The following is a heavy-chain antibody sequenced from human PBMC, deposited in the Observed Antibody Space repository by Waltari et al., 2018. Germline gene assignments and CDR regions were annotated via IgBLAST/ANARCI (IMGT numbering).Heavy chain of an antibody. CDR1: GFTFSSYW. D-gene: IGHD6-6*01. CDR3: ARGLALDY. Sequence: EVQLVESGGGLVQPGGSLRLSCAASGFTFSSYWRSWVRQAPGKGLEWVANIKQDGSEKYYVDSVKGRFTISRDNAKNSLYLQMNSLRAEDTAVYYCARGLALDYWGQGTLVTVSS. V-gene: IGHV3-7*01. CDR2: IKQDGSEK. J-gene: IGHJ4*02.